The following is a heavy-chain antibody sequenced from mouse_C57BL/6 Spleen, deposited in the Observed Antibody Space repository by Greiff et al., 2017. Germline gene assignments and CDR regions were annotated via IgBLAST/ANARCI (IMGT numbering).Heavy chain of an antibody. V-gene: IGHV1-18*01. D-gene: IGHD2-2*01. CDR2: INPNNGGT. Sequence: EVKLMESGPELVKPGASVKIPCKASGYTFTDYNMDWVKQSHGKSLEWIGDINPNNGGTIYNQKFKGKATLTVDKSSSTAYMELRSLTSEDTAVYYCARSTMVTTWYFDVWGTGTTVTVSS. CDR3: ARSTMVTTWYFDV. J-gene: IGHJ1*03. CDR1: GYTFTDYN.